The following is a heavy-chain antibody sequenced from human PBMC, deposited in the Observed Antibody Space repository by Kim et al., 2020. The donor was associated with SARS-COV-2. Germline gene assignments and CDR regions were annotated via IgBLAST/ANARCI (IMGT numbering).Heavy chain of an antibody. J-gene: IGHJ6*02. V-gene: IGHV3-23*01. D-gene: IGHD6-13*01. CDR3: AKGILAAGTFHYYYYGMDV. CDR2: ISGSGTNT. CDR1: GFTFSNYA. Sequence: GGSLRLSRAASGFTFSNYAMSWVRQAPGKGLEWVSSISGSGTNTYYADSVKGRFTISRDNSRNTLYLHMNSLRAEDTAVYYCAKGILAAGTFHYYYYGMDVWGQGTTVTVSS.